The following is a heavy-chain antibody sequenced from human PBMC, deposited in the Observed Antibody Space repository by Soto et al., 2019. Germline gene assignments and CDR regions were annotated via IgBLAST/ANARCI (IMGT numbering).Heavy chain of an antibody. J-gene: IGHJ4*02. Sequence: GGSLRLSCAASGFTFSSYAMSWVRQAPGKGLEWVSAISGSGGSTYYADSVKGRFTISRDNSKNTLYLQMNSLRAEDTAVYYCANPPYGKQWLVFYFDYWGQGTVVTVS. CDR3: ANPPYGKQWLVFYFDY. CDR2: ISGSGGST. V-gene: IGHV3-23*01. CDR1: GFTFSSYA. D-gene: IGHD6-19*01.